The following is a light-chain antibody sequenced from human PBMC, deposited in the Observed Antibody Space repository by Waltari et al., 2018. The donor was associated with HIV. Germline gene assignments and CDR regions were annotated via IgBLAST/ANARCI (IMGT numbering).Light chain of an antibody. CDR2: EVS. CDR1: SSDVGGYNY. J-gene: IGLJ1*01. CDR3: SSYTSSSTLYV. Sequence: QSALTQPASVSGSPGQSITISCTGTSSDVGGYNYVSWYQQHPGKAPKPMISEVSNWPSGVTNRFSGSKSGNTASLTISGLQVEDEADYYCSSYTSSSTLYVFGTGTKVTVL. V-gene: IGLV2-14*01.